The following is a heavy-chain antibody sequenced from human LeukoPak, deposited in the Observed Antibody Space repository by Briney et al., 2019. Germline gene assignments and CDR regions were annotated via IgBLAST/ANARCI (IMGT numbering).Heavy chain of an antibody. CDR1: GYTFTSYG. CDR3: ARELYDFWSGYYTGMAGY. V-gene: IGHV1-18*01. CDR2: ISAYNGNT. J-gene: IGHJ4*02. D-gene: IGHD3-3*01. Sequence: ASVKVSCKASGYTFTSYGISWVRQVPGQGPEWMGWISAYNGNTNYAQKLQGRVTMTTDTSTSTAYMELRSLRSDDTAVYYCARELYDFWSGYYTGMAGYWGQGTLVTVSS.